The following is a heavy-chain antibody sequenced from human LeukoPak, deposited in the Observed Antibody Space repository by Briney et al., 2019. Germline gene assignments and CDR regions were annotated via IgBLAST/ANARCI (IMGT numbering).Heavy chain of an antibody. Sequence: GGSLRLSCAASGFTFSGYEMNWVRQAPGKGLEWVSYISSSGSTIHYADSVKGRFTISRDNAKESLYLQMSSLRAEDTAVYYCARGVGLAYYYYYMDVWGKGTTVTVSS. J-gene: IGHJ6*03. CDR1: GFTFSGYE. V-gene: IGHV3-48*03. CDR2: ISSSGSTI. D-gene: IGHD6-19*01. CDR3: ARGVGLAYYYYYMDV.